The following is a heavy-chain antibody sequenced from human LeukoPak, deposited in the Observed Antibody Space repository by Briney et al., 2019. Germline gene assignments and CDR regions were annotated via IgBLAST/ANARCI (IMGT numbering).Heavy chain of an antibody. CDR1: GYTFTSYY. CDR3: ARQGHTPRPYYYYMDV. CDR2: INPSGGST. Sequence: ASVKVSCKXSGYTFTSYYMHWVRQAPGQGLEWMGIINPSGGSTSYAQKFQGRVTMTRDTSTSTVYMELSSLRSEDTAVYYCARQGHTPRPYYYYMDVWGKGTTVTVSS. D-gene: IGHD2-2*02. V-gene: IGHV1-46*03. J-gene: IGHJ6*03.